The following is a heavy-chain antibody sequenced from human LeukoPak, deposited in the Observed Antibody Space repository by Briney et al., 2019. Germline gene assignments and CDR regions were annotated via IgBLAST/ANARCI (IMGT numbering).Heavy chain of an antibody. D-gene: IGHD5-12*01. CDR1: GFTFSDYA. CDR3: AREVVATRFDN. J-gene: IGHJ4*02. Sequence: GVSLRLSCAASGFTFSDYATTWVRQAPGKGLEWVSFIHRSGATTYYADSVKRRSTISRDNVKNTIDLQMSSLRVEDTAVYYCAREVVATRFDNWGQGTLVTVS. V-gene: IGHV3-23*01. CDR2: IHRSGATT.